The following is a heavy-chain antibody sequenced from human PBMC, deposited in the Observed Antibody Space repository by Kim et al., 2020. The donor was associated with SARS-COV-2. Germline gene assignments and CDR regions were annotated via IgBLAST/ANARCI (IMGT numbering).Heavy chain of an antibody. J-gene: IGHJ6*02. D-gene: IGHD3-10*01. Sequence: SETLSLTCAVYGGSFSGYYWSWIRQPPGKGLEWIGEINHSGSTNHNPSLKSRVTISVDTSKNQFSLKLSSVTAADTAVYYCARLRYGSGSPGYYYYYYGMDVWGQGTTVTVSS. V-gene: IGHV4-34*01. CDR2: INHSGST. CDR3: ARLRYGSGSPGYYYYYYGMDV. CDR1: GGSFSGYY.